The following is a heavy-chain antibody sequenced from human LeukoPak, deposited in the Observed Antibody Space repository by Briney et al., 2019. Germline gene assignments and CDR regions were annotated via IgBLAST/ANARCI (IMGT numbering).Heavy chain of an antibody. Sequence: GGSLRLSCAASGSTFSSYGMHWVRQAPGKGLEWVAFIRYDGSNKYYADSVKGRFTISRDNSKNTLYLQMNSLRAEDTAVYYCAKDHVGYSGYDPYHMDVWGKGTTVTVSS. D-gene: IGHD5-12*01. J-gene: IGHJ6*03. CDR1: GSTFSSYG. CDR2: IRYDGSNK. CDR3: AKDHVGYSGYDPYHMDV. V-gene: IGHV3-30*02.